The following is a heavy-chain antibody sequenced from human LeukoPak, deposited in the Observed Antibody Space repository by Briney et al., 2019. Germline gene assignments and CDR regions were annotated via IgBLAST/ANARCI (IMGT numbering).Heavy chain of an antibody. CDR2: INPNSGGT. CDR3: ATDIYGSETYGMDV. J-gene: IGHJ6*02. Sequence: ASVKVSCKASGYTFTGYYMHWVRQAPGQGLEWMGWINPNSGGTNYAQKFQGRVTMTEDTSTDTAYMELSSLRSEDTAVYYCATDIYGSETYGMDVWGQGTTVTVSS. D-gene: IGHD3-10*01. V-gene: IGHV1-2*02. CDR1: GYTFTGYY.